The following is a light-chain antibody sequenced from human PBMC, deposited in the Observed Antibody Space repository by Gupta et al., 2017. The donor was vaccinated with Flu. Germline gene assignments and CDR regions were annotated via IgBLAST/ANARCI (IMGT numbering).Light chain of an antibody. CDR2: LNSDGSH. J-gene: IGLJ3*02. V-gene: IGLV4-69*02. CDR1: SRHTNYT. CDR3: QTWGSGFWV. Sequence: VQITCTLSSRHTNYTIAWLQVRPEKGPRFLMSLNSDGSHTKWNAVPDRFSGSSSGAERYFTISSLQSEDEADYYCQTWGSGFWVFGGGTKLTVL.